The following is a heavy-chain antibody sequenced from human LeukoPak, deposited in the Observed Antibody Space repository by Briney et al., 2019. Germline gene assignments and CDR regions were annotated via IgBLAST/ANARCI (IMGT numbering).Heavy chain of an antibody. Sequence: SETLSLTCTVSGGSICSYYWSWIRQPPGKGLEWIGYIYYSGSTNYNPSLKSRVTISVDTSKNQFSLKLSSVTAADTAVYYCAREAGDYDAFDIWGQGTMVTVSS. D-gene: IGHD4-17*01. V-gene: IGHV4-59*01. J-gene: IGHJ3*02. CDR2: IYYSGST. CDR3: AREAGDYDAFDI. CDR1: GGSICSYY.